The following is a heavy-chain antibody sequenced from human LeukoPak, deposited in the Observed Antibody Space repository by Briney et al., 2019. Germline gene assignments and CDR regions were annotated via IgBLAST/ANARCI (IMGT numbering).Heavy chain of an antibody. CDR3: GRDSPPDY. CDR1: GFTFSNYV. CDR2: ITASGDST. Sequence: RSGESLRLSCAASGFTFSNYVMIWVRQAPGKGLEWVSGITASGDSTYYGDSVKGRFTISRDNAKNSLYLQMNSLRAEDTAVYFCGRDSPPDYWGQGTLVTVSS. V-gene: IGHV3-23*01. J-gene: IGHJ4*02.